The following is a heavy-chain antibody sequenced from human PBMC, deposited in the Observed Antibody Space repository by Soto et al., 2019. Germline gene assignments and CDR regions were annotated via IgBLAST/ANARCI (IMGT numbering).Heavy chain of an antibody. CDR2: IMPIVGTA. CDR3: ALGDSSDTGDGF. J-gene: IGHJ4*02. D-gene: IGHD3-16*01. CDR1: GGTLNTYG. V-gene: IGHV1-69*01. Sequence: QVQLVQSGDEVKKPGSSLKVSCKASGGTLNTYGIRWVRQAPGQGLEWMGGIMPIVGTAVYAQKFQGRVTINVDESSSTTYMEVSSLRFGDTAVYYCALGDSSDTGDGFWGQGTLVTVSS.